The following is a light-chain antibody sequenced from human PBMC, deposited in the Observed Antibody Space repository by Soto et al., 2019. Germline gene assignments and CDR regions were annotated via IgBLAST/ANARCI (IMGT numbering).Light chain of an antibody. Sequence: LTQPASVSGSPGQSITISCTGTSSDVGGYNHVSWYQHYPGKAPKLIIYDVTNRPSGVSNRFSGSKSDNTASLTISGLQAEDEADYFCSSYTRSTIYVFGTGTKVTVL. J-gene: IGLJ1*01. V-gene: IGLV2-14*03. CDR2: DVT. CDR1: SSDVGGYNH. CDR3: SSYTRSTIYV.